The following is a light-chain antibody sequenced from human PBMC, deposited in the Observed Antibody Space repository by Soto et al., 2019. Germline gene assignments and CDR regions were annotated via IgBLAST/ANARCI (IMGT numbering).Light chain of an antibody. CDR1: TSNIGSNY. Sequence: QSVLTQPPSASGTPGQGVTISCSGSTSNIGSNYVYWYQQLPGTAPKLLIYRNNQRPPGVPDRFSGSKSGTSASLAISGLRSDDEADYFCATWDDSLNGLYVFGTGTKVTVL. CDR3: ATWDDSLNGLYV. CDR2: RNN. V-gene: IGLV1-47*01. J-gene: IGLJ1*01.